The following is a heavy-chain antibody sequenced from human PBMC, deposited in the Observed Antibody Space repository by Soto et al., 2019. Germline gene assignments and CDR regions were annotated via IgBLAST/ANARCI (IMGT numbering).Heavy chain of an antibody. Sequence: EVQVVESGGGLVQPGGSLRLSCAVSGFTVNNFLMTWVRRAPGKGLEWVSVISSDGSTYYADSVKGRFTISRDNSKNTLFLEMRSLRAGDTAVYYCARDIFGGSYDFWHGGQGTLVTVSS. CDR2: ISSDGST. CDR3: ARDIFGGSYDFWH. CDR1: GFTVNNFL. V-gene: IGHV3-66*01. J-gene: IGHJ4*02. D-gene: IGHD3-3*01.